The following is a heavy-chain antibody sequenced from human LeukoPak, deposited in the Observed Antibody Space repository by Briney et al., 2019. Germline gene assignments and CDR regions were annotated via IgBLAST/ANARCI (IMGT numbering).Heavy chain of an antibody. CDR1: GYSISSGYY. J-gene: IGHJ5*02. D-gene: IGHD6-19*01. Sequence: PSETLSLTCTVSGYSISSGYYWAWIRQPPGKGLEWIGSIYYSGNTYYNPSLKSRVTISLDTSKNQFSLKLSSVTAADTAVYYCARDRTAVADPPNWFDPWGQGTLVTVSS. CDR2: IYYSGNT. CDR3: ARDRTAVADPPNWFDP. V-gene: IGHV4-38-2*02.